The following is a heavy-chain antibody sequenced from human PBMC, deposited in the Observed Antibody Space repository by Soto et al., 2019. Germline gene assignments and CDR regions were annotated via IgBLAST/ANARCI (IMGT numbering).Heavy chain of an antibody. V-gene: IGHV3-48*03. J-gene: IGHJ4*02. CDR3: ARGSTDSYPGSRIFDF. D-gene: IGHD3-10*01. CDR1: GFTFSSYE. CDR2: ISSSGSTI. Sequence: GGSLRLSCAASGFTFSSYEMNWVRQAPGKGLEWVSYISSSGSTIYYADSVKGRFTISRDNAKNTLYLQMSSLRAEDSAVYYCARGSTDSYPGSRIFDFWGRGTLVTVSS.